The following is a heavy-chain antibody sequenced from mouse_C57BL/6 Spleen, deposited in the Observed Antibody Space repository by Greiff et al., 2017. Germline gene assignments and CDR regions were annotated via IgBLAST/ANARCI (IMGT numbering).Heavy chain of an antibody. CDR1: GYTFTSYW. Sequence: QVQLQQPGAELVKPGASVKMSCKASGYTFTSYWITWVKQRPGQGLEWIGDIYPGSGSTNYNEKFKSKATLTVDTSSSTAYMQLSSLTSEDSAVYYCAGGDYGYDGGGYFDVWGTGTTVTVSS. CDR3: AGGDYGYDGGGYFDV. D-gene: IGHD2-2*01. V-gene: IGHV1-55*01. J-gene: IGHJ1*03. CDR2: IYPGSGST.